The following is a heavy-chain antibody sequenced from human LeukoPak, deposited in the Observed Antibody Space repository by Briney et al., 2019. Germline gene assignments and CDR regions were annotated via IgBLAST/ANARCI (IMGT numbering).Heavy chain of an antibody. D-gene: IGHD3-22*01. CDR3: AKSSGATDF. J-gene: IGHJ4*02. CDR1: GFTFSSKA. Sequence: GGALRLSCAASGFTFSSKAMSGVGRAQGKGREGVSAISGSGGSTYYADSVRGRFTVSRDNSKNTLYLHMNSLRADDTAVYYCAKSSGATDFWGQGTLVTVSS. V-gene: IGHV3-23*01. CDR2: ISGSGGST.